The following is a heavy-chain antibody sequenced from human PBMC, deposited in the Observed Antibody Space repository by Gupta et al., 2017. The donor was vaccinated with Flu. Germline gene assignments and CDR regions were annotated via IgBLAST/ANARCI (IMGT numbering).Heavy chain of an antibody. Sequence: RQAPGKWLEWVSALSGSSGSIYYADSVKGRFTISRDNSKNTLYLQINRLRAEDTALYYCARWGGYIVSYPLCYWCQGTLVTVSS. V-gene: IGHV3-23*01. CDR3: ARWGGYIVSYPLCY. CDR2: LSGSSGSI. D-gene: IGHD5-12*01. J-gene: IGHJ4*02.